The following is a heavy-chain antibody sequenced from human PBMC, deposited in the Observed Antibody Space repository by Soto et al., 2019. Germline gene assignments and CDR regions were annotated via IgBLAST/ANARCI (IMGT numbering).Heavy chain of an antibody. D-gene: IGHD1-26*01. J-gene: IGHJ6*02. CDR2: IYYSGST. CDR1: GGAIISSSYY. V-gene: IGHV4-39*01. CDR3: AKVGATVYYYGMDV. Sequence: SETLSLTCTVSGGAIISSSYYFFWIRQPPGKGLEWIGSIYYSGSTYYNPSLKSRVTISVDTSKNQFSLKLSSVTAADTAVYYCAKVGATVYYYGMDVWGQGTTVTVSS.